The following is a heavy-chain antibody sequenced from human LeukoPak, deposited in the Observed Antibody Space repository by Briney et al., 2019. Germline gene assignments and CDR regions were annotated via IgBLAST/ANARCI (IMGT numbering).Heavy chain of an antibody. J-gene: IGHJ1*01. CDR3: ARGVEPLAPNPLPY. Sequence: GGSLRLSCAASGFTFSKYWMLWVRQAPGKGLESVSRINTDGTVTTYADSVQGRFTISRDNSRNTRYLEMNSLSPDDPACYYCARGVEPLAPNPLPYWGQGTRVRVPS. CDR2: INTDGTVT. D-gene: IGHD1-14*01. V-gene: IGHV3-74*01. CDR1: GFTFSKYW.